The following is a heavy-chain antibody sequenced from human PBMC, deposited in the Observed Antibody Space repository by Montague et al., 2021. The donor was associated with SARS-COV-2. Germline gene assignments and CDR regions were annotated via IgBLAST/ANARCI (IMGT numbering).Heavy chain of an antibody. CDR1: GDSVSSHIAT. CDR3: ARAYCGGDCYFYWYFDL. J-gene: IGHJ2*01. D-gene: IGHD2-21*02. V-gene: IGHV6-1*01. CDR2: TYYRSKWYN. Sequence: CAISGDSVSSHIATWDWIRQSPSRGLEWLGRTYYRSKWYNDYAVSVKSRVIINPDTSNNRISLQLNSVTPEDTAVYYCARAYCGGDCYFYWYFDLWGRGTLVTFSS.